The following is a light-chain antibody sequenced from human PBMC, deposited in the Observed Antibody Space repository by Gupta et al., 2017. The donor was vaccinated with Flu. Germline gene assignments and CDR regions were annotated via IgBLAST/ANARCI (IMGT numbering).Light chain of an antibody. V-gene: IGLV1-44*01. CDR2: KNN. CDR1: SSNIGVNT. Sequence: QAVLTQPPSASAPPGQGVTISCSGGSSNIGVNTVNWYQQLPGTAPKVLIYKNNQRPSGVPDRFSGSKSGTSTSLAISGLQAADEAEYYCAVWDDSLNGVVFGGGTKLTVL. CDR3: AVWDDSLNGVV. J-gene: IGLJ2*01.